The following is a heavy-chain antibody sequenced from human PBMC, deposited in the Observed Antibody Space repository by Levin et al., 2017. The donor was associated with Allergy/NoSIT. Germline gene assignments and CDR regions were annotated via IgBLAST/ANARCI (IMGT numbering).Heavy chain of an antibody. D-gene: IGHD5/OR15-5a*01. J-gene: IGHJ3*01. CDR3: VKDITVYGSSSGEHDALDV. Sequence: PGGSLRLSCVASGFTFDDYAMHWVRQGPGKGLEWVSHINWNSGTRGYADSVKGRFTISRDNAKNSLYLQMTSLRTEDTALYYCVKDITVYGSSSGEHDALDVWGQGTMVTVSS. V-gene: IGHV3-9*01. CDR1: GFTFDDYA. CDR2: INWNSGTR.